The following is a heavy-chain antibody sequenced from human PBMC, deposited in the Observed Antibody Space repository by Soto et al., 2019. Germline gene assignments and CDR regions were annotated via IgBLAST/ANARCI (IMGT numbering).Heavy chain of an antibody. D-gene: IGHD3-22*01. V-gene: IGHV4-59*08. Sequence: SETLSLTCTVSGGSISSYYWSWIRQPPGKGLEWTGYIYYSGSTNYNPSLKSRVTISVDTSKNQFSLKLSSVTAADTAVYYCARSRNMIYYYYYYMDVWGKGTTVTVSS. CDR3: ARSRNMIYYYYYYMDV. CDR2: IYYSGST. CDR1: GGSISSYY. J-gene: IGHJ6*03.